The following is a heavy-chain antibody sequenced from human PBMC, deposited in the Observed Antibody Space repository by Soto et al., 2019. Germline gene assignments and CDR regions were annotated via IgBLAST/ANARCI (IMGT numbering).Heavy chain of an antibody. D-gene: IGHD5-18*01. CDR3: ARAANSLAFDI. CDR2: ISSSSYI. Sequence: EVQLVESGGGLVKPGGSLRLSCAASGFTFSSYSMNWVRQAPGKGLEWVSSISSSSYIYYADSVKGRFTISRDNAKNSLYLQMNSLRAEDTAVYYCARAANSLAFDIWGQGTMVTVSS. V-gene: IGHV3-21*01. J-gene: IGHJ3*02. CDR1: GFTFSSYS.